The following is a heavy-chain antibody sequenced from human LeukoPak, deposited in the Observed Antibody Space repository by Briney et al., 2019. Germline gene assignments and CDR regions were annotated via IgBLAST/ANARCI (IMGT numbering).Heavy chain of an antibody. CDR3: ARVAAYYDSSGPDY. J-gene: IGHJ4*02. Sequence: ASVKVSCKASGYTFTSYGISWVRQAPGQGLEWMGWISAYNGNTNYAQKLQGRVTMTTDTSTSTAYMELRSLRSDDTAVYYCARVAAYYDSSGPDYWGQGTLVTVSS. CDR2: ISAYNGNT. D-gene: IGHD3-22*01. V-gene: IGHV1-18*01. CDR1: GYTFTSYG.